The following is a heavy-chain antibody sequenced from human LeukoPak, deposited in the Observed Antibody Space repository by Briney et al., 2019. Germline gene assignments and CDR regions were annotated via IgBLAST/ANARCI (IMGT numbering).Heavy chain of an antibody. CDR2: IRHDGSNK. D-gene: IGHD7-27*01. CDR3: TKVRLLGALDDALHI. CDR1: GFPFSSYA. J-gene: IGHJ3*02. Sequence: GGSLRLSCAASGFPFSSYAMHWVRQAPGKGLEWVGFIRHDGSNKYHRDSVKGRFTISRDNSKNTLYLQMNSLRAEDTAVYYCTKVRLLGALDDALHIWGQGTMVTVSS. V-gene: IGHV3-30*02.